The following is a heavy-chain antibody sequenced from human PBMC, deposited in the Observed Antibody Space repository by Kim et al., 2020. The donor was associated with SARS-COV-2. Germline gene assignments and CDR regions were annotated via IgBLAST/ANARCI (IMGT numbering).Heavy chain of an antibody. V-gene: IGHV4-39*07. Sequence: SETLSLTCTVSGGSISSSSYYWGWIRQPPGKGLEWIGSIYYSGSTYYNPSLKSRVTISVDTSKNQFSLKLSSVTAADTAVYYCARDLDYPTYAFDIWGQGTMVTVSS. CDR2: IYYSGST. CDR1: GGSISSSSYY. D-gene: IGHD4-17*01. J-gene: IGHJ3*02. CDR3: ARDLDYPTYAFDI.